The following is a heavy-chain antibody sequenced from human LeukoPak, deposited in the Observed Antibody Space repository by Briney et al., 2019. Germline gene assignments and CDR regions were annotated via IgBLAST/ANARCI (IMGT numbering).Heavy chain of an antibody. J-gene: IGHJ4*02. CDR1: GFTFSSYA. Sequence: GGSLRLSCAASGFTFSSYAMSWVRQAPGKGLEWVSAISGSGGSTCYADSVKGRFTISRDNSKNTLYLQMNSLRAEDTAVYYCAKSGGSGSLVYPPDYWGQGTLVTVSS. V-gene: IGHV3-23*01. D-gene: IGHD3-10*01. CDR2: ISGSGGST. CDR3: AKSGGSGSLVYPPDY.